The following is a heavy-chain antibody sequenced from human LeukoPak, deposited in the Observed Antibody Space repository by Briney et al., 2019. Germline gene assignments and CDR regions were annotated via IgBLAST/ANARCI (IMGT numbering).Heavy chain of an antibody. V-gene: IGHV3-21*04. CDR3: AKDMMVAAEADDAFDI. J-gene: IGHJ3*02. CDR2: ISSSSSYI. Sequence: PGGSLRLSCAASGFTFSSYSMNWVRQAPGKGLEWVSSISSSSSYIYYADSVKGRFTISRDNAKNSLYLQMNSLRAEDTALYYCAKDMMVAAEADDAFDIWGQGTMVTVSS. D-gene: IGHD2-15*01. CDR1: GFTFSSYS.